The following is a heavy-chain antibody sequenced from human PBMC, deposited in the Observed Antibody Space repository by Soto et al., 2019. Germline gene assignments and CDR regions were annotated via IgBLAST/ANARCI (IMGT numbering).Heavy chain of an antibody. CDR1: GGSIRSGGYY. CDR3: ARVFSDSSSFFDP. CDR2: IYYSGST. Sequence: PSETMSLTCTVSGGSIRSGGYYLSWIRQHPGKGLEWIGYIYYSGSTYYNPSLKSRVTISVDTSKNQFSLKLSSVTAADTAVYYCARVFSDSSSFFDPWGQGTPVTVSS. V-gene: IGHV4-31*03. D-gene: IGHD6-13*01. J-gene: IGHJ5*02.